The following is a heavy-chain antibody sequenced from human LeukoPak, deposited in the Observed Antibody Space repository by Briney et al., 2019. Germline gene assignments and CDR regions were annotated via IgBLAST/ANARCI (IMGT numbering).Heavy chain of an antibody. CDR2: ISWNSGSI. J-gene: IGHJ5*02. V-gene: IGHV3-9*01. Sequence: GGSLRLSCAASGFTFDDYAMHWVRQAPGKGLEWVSGISWNSGSIGYADSVKGRFTISRDNAENSLYLQMNSLRAEDTALYYCAGQVVVVAATDWFDPWGQGTLVTVSS. CDR3: AGQVVVVAATDWFDP. D-gene: IGHD2-15*01. CDR1: GFTFDDYA.